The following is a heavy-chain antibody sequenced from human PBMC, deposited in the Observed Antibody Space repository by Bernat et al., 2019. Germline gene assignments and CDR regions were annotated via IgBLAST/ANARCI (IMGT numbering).Heavy chain of an antibody. Sequence: QVQLVESGGGVVQPGRSLRLSCAASGFTFSSFGMHWVRQAPGKGLEWVAGIWFDGSNKKYAESVEGRFTISRDNSKSTLYLQINSLRAEDTAVYYCARDPSSKAAAGRGDYWGQGTLVTVSS. CDR1: GFTFSSFG. CDR3: ARDPSSKAAAGRGDY. CDR2: IWFDGSNK. D-gene: IGHD6-13*01. J-gene: IGHJ4*02. V-gene: IGHV3-33*01.